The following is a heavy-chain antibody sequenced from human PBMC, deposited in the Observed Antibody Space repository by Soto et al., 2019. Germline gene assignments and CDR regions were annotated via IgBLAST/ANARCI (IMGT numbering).Heavy chain of an antibody. CDR2: ISGSGGST. V-gene: IGHV3-23*01. D-gene: IGHD6-13*01. J-gene: IGHJ4*02. Sequence: PGGSLRLSCAPSGFTFDDYGMSWVRQVPGKGLEWVSTISGSGGSTYYADSVKGRFTISRDNSKNTLYLQMNSLRAEDTAVYYCAKDQGSSWYEIDYWGQGTLVTVSS. CDR1: GFTFDDYG. CDR3: AKDQGSSWYEIDY.